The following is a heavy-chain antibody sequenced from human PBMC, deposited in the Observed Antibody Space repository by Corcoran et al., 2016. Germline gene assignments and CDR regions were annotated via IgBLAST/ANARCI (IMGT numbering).Heavy chain of an antibody. CDR2: INHSGST. Sequence: QVQLQQWGAGLLKPSETLSLTCAVYGGSFSGYYWSWIRQPPGKGLEWIGEINHSGSTNYNPSLKSRVTISVDTSKNQFSLKLSSVTAADTAVYYCARERAASGSYTYFDYWGQGTLVTVSS. D-gene: IGHD3-10*01. CDR1: GGSFSGYY. J-gene: IGHJ4*02. V-gene: IGHV4-34*01. CDR3: ARERAASGSYTYFDY.